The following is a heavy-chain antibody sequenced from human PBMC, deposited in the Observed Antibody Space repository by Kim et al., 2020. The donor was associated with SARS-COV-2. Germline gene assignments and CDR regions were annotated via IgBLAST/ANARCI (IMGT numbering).Heavy chain of an antibody. D-gene: IGHD3-9*01. V-gene: IGHV4-59*08. CDR2: IYYSGST. CDR3: SRHNMARHYDILTGYDSYNWCDP. J-gene: IGHJ5*02. Sequence: SETLSLTCTVSGGSISSYYWSWIRQPPGKVLEWIGYIYYSGSTNYNPSLKSRVTISVDTSKNQFSLKLSSVTAADTAVYYCSRHNMARHYDILTGYDSYNWCDPGGQGTLVTVSS. CDR1: GGSISSYY.